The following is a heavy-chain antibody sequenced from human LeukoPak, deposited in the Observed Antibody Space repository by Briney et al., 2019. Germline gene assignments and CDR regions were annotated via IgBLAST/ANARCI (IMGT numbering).Heavy chain of an antibody. Sequence: SETLSLTCSVSDGSINSYYWSWIRQPPGKGLEWLGYVYYSGSATYNPSLKSRVTISVDTSKNQFSLRLSSVTAADTAVYYCARDGSNWSNDYYHGVDVWGQGTTVTVSS. CDR1: DGSINSYY. CDR2: VYYSGSA. CDR3: ARDGSNWSNDYYHGVDV. V-gene: IGHV4-59*01. J-gene: IGHJ6*02. D-gene: IGHD4-11*01.